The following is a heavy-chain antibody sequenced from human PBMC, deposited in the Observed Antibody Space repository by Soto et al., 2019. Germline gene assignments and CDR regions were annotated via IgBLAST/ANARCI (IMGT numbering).Heavy chain of an antibody. D-gene: IGHD4-17*01. CDR3: AHRGEFYGDYEDYWYFDL. V-gene: IGHV2-5*01. J-gene: IGHJ2*01. CDR2: IYWNDGK. Sequence: QITLKESGPTLVKPTQTLTLTCTFSGFSLTTSGVGVGWIRQPPGKALEWLALIYWNDGKRYSPSLKSRLTITKDXXKXQXXLRMTNTDPVDTATYYCAHRGEFYGDYEDYWYFDLWGRGTLVTVSS. CDR1: GFSLTTSGVG.